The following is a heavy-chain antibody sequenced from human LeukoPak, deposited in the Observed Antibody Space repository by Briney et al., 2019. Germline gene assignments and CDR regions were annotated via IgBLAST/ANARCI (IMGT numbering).Heavy chain of an antibody. Sequence: GESLKISCKGSGYSFTSYWIGWVRQMPGKGLERMGIIYPGDSDTRYSPSFQGQVTISADKSISTAYLQWSSLKASDTAMYYCARLVDTAMVAFDIWGQGTMVTVSS. J-gene: IGHJ3*02. CDR3: ARLVDTAMVAFDI. CDR2: IYPGDSDT. D-gene: IGHD5-18*01. V-gene: IGHV5-51*01. CDR1: GYSFTSYW.